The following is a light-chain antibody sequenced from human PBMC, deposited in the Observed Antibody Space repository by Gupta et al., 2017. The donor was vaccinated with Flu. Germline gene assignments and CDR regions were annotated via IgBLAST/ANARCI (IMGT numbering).Light chain of an antibody. Sequence: EIVMTQSPATLSVSPGERATLSCRASQSVSSNLAWYQQKPGQAPRLLIYGASTRATGIPARFSGSGSGTEFTLTISSLRSEDFAVYYCQQDNNWPKAFGQGTQLEIK. CDR1: QSVSSN. J-gene: IGKJ5*01. CDR3: QQDNNWPKA. CDR2: GAS. V-gene: IGKV3D-15*01.